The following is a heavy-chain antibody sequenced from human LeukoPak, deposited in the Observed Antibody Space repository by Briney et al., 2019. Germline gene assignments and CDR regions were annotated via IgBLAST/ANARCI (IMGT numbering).Heavy chain of an antibody. D-gene: IGHD2-2*02. CDR2: ISAYNGNT. CDR1: GGTFSSYA. J-gene: IGHJ4*02. CDR3: ARVRGGYCSSTSCYTYYDFWSGPHQEFDY. V-gene: IGHV1-18*01. Sequence: ASVKVSCKASGGTFSSYAISWVRQAPGQGLEWMGWISAYNGNTNYAQKLQGRVTMTTDTSTSTAYMELRSLRSDDTAVYYCARVRGGYCSSTSCYTYYDFWSGPHQEFDYWGQGTLVTVSS.